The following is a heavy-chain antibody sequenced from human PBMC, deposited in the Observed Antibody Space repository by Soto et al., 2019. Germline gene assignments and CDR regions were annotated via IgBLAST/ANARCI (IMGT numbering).Heavy chain of an antibody. CDR1: GFTFSTYA. J-gene: IGHJ4*02. CDR3: AKLPHYDFWSGYNYYFDY. CDR2: VSGSGSST. D-gene: IGHD3-3*01. Sequence: EVQLLESGGTLVQPGGSLRLSCAASGFTFSTYAMSWVRQAPGKGLEWVSAVSGSGSSTYYADSVKGRFTISRDNSKNTLYLQMSSLRAEDTAVYYCAKLPHYDFWSGYNYYFDYWGQGTLVTVSS. V-gene: IGHV3-23*01.